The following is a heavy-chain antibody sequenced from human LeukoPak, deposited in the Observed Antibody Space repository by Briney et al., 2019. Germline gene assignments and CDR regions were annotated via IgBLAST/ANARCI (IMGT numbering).Heavy chain of an antibody. D-gene: IGHD3-10*01. CDR2: ISSSGSTI. CDR3: ARHSGREPGGVITHFFDY. Sequence: GGSLRLSCAASGFTFSDYYMSWIRQAPGKGLEWVSYISSSGSTIYYADSVKGRFTISRDNAKNSLYLQMNSLRAEDTAVYYCARHSGREPGGVITHFFDYWGQGTLVTVSS. J-gene: IGHJ4*02. CDR1: GFTFSDYY. V-gene: IGHV3-11*01.